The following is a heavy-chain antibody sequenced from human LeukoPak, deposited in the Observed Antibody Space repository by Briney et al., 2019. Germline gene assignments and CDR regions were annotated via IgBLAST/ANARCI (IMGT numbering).Heavy chain of an antibody. CDR1: GGSISSYY. V-gene: IGHV4-59*01. Sequence: PSETLSLTCTVSGGSISSYYWSWIRQPPGKGLELIGYIYYSGNTNYNPSLKSRVTISIDTSKKQFSLKLTSVTAADTAVYYCAREQISKIRGFDNWGQGTLVTVSS. CDR2: IYYSGNT. CDR3: AREQISKIRGFDN. D-gene: IGHD3-10*01. J-gene: IGHJ4*02.